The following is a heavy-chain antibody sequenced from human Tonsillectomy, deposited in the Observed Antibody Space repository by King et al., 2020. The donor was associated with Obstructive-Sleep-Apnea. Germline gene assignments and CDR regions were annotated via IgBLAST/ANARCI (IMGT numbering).Heavy chain of an antibody. D-gene: IGHD1-26*01. CDR3: ARDRPSGSYSY. V-gene: IGHV4-38-2*02. CDR1: GYSISSGYY. Sequence: VQLQESGPGLVKPSETLSLTCTVSGYSISSGYYWGWIRQPPGKGLEWIGTIYHSGSTYYNPSLKSRVTISRDTSKNQIALKLMSVTAADTAVYYCARDRPSGSYSYWGQGTLVTVSS. CDR2: IYHSGST. J-gene: IGHJ4*02.